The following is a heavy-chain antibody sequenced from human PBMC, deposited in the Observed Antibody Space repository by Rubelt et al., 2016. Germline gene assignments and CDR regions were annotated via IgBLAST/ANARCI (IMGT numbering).Heavy chain of an antibody. CDR3: ARAVPFDY. V-gene: IGHV3-64*02. Sequence: RGGSLRLSCAVSGFSFSSYAMHWVRQAPGKGLEYVSGISSNGGSTYHADSVKGRFTISRDNAKNSLYLQMNSLRAEDTAVYYCARAVPFDYWGQGTLVTVSS. J-gene: IGHJ4*02. CDR1: GFSFSSYA. CDR2: ISSNGGST.